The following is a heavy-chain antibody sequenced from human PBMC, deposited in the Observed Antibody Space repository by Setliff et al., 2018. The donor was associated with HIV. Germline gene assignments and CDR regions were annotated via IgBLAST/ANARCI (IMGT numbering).Heavy chain of an antibody. CDR1: GFTFSSYW. Sequence: GGSLRLPCAAPGFTFSSYWMHWVRHAPGKGLGWVSRLNTDGSNTRYADSVKGRFTISRDNVKNTLYLQMNSLRGEDTAVYFCARGYHGSDLQNGLDVWGQGTTVTVSS. CDR2: LNTDGSNT. V-gene: IGHV3-74*01. J-gene: IGHJ6*02. CDR3: ARGYHGSDLQNGLDV. D-gene: IGHD3-10*01.